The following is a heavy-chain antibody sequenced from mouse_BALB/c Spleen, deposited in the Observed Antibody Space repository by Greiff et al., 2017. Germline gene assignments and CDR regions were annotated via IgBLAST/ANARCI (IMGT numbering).Heavy chain of an antibody. CDR3: ARGGLLDAMDY. CDR2: INPSTGYT. Sequence: QVQLKESGAELAKPGASVKMSCKASGYTFTSYWMHWVKQRPGQGLEWIGYINPSTGYTEYNQKFKDKATLTADKSSSTAYMQLSSLTSEDSAVYYCARGGLLDAMDYWGQGTSVTVSS. CDR1: GYTFTSYW. D-gene: IGHD2-3*01. V-gene: IGHV1-7*01. J-gene: IGHJ4*01.